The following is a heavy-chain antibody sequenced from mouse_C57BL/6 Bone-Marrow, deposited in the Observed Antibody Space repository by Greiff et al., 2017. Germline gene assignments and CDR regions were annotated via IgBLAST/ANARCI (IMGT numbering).Heavy chain of an antibody. J-gene: IGHJ3*01. CDR3: TTYDGYYPPWFAY. D-gene: IGHD2-3*01. CDR2: IDPEDGDT. CDR1: GFNIKDYY. Sequence: EVQLQQSGAELVRPGASVKLSCTASGFNIKDYYMHWVKQRPEQGLEWIGRIDPEDGDTEYAPKFQGKATMTADTSSNTAYLQLSSLTSEDTAVYYCTTYDGYYPPWFAYWGQGTLVTVSA. V-gene: IGHV14-1*01.